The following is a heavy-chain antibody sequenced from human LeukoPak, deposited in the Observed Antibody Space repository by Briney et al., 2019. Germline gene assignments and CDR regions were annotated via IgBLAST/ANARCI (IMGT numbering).Heavy chain of an antibody. CDR1: GGSFSGYY. V-gene: IGHV4-4*07. Sequence: PSETLSLTCAVYGGSFSGYYWSWIRQPPGKGLEWIGRIYTSGSTNYNPSLKSRVTMSVDTSKNQFSLKLSSVTAADTAVYYCARELVADAFDIWGQGTMVTVSS. D-gene: IGHD5-12*01. J-gene: IGHJ3*02. CDR3: ARELVADAFDI. CDR2: IYTSGST.